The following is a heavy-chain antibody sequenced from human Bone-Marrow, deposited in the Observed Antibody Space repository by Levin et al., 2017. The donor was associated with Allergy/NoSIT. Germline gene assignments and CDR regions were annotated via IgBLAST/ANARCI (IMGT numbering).Heavy chain of an antibody. CDR2: GYHSGTT. CDR3: ARFVKSITSYFDY. D-gene: IGHD6-6*01. Sequence: PSETLSLSCTVSGASMSSHDWAWIRQPPGKGLEWIGYGYHSGTTNYNPSLKRRVTISVDTSKNQFSLNLSSVTAADTAVYYCARFVKSITSYFDYWGPGTLVTVSS. CDR1: GASMSSHD. V-gene: IGHV4-59*11. J-gene: IGHJ4*02.